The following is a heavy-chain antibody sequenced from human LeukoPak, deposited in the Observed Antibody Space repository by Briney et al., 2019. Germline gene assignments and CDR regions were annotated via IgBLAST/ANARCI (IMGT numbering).Heavy chain of an antibody. CDR3: ARGGSSSWIELDY. J-gene: IGHJ4*02. V-gene: IGHV3-30*04. CDR2: ISYDGSNK. Sequence: PGGSLRLSCAASGFTFSSYAMHWVRQAPGKGLEWVAVISYDGSNKYYADSVKGRFTISRDNSKNTLYLQMNSLRAEDTAVYYCARGGSSSWIELDYWGQGTPVTVSS. CDR1: GFTFSSYA. D-gene: IGHD6-13*01.